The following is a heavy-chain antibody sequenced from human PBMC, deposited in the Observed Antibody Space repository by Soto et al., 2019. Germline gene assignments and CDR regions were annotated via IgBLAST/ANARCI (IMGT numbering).Heavy chain of an antibody. CDR3: VKDILSGYYYSGLTY. J-gene: IGHJ4*02. CDR1: GFNFSSYS. Sequence: GGSLRLSSSAAGFNFSSYSMHWVRQAPGKGLEYVSAISSNGGSTYYADSVKGRFTISRDNSKNTLYLQMSSLRAEDTAVYYCVKDILSGYYYSGLTYWGQGTLVTVSS. D-gene: IGHD3-9*01. CDR2: ISSNGGST. V-gene: IGHV3-64D*08.